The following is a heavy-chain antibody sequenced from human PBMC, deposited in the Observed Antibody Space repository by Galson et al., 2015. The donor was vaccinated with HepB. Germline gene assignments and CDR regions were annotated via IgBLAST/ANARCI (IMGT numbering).Heavy chain of an antibody. CDR1: GGSFSGYS. CDR3: ARGARVSSSFEY. V-gene: IGHV4-34*01. D-gene: IGHD5/OR15-5a*01. CDR2: INHSGTT. Sequence: TLSLTCAVSGGSFSGYSWSWMRQPPGKGLEWIGEINHSGTTNYNASLESRVSISVDMSKNQFSLTLDSVTAADTAVYYCARGARVSSSFEYWGQGTLVTVSS. J-gene: IGHJ4*02.